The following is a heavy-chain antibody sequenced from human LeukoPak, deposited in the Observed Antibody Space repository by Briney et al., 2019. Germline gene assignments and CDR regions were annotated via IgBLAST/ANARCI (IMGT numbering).Heavy chain of an antibody. CDR3: ARDGTVTAGPFDP. CDR1: GLSFSANA. Sequence: GGSLRLSCTASGLSFSANAMSWLRQAPGKGLEWVAFIWYDGSNKYYADSVKGRFTISRDNSKNTLYLQMNSLTAEDTAVYYCARDGTVTAGPFDPWGGGTLVTVSS. D-gene: IGHD4-17*01. J-gene: IGHJ5*02. CDR2: IWYDGSNK. V-gene: IGHV3-33*08.